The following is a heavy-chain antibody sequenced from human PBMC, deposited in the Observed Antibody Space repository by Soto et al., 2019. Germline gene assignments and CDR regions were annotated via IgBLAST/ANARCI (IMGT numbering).Heavy chain of an antibody. Sequence: GGSLRLSCILSGFTFNAYTMNWVRQAPGKGLEWVSSISSSSTYIYYADSVKGRFTISRDNTNNSLYLQMNSLTTDDTGLYYCASAVTMGWSPQGYWGQGTPVTVSS. J-gene: IGHJ4*02. CDR2: ISSSSTYI. V-gene: IGHV3-21*06. CDR3: ASAVTMGWSPQGY. CDR1: GFTFNAYT. D-gene: IGHD4-17*01.